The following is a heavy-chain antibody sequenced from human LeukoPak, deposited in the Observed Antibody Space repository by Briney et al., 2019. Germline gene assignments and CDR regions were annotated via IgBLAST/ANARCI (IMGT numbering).Heavy chain of an antibody. D-gene: IGHD3-16*01. CDR1: GFTFSNFA. J-gene: IGHJ6*02. CDR2: ISYDGDNE. CDR3: ARVRGGRSWYYYGMDV. V-gene: IGHV3-30-3*01. Sequence: GGSLRLSCAASGFTFSNFAMHWVRQAPGKGLEWVAVISYDGDNEYYADSVRGQFTISRDNSKDRLYLQMNSLRPEDTAMYYCARVRGGRSWYYYGMDVWGRGTTVTVSS.